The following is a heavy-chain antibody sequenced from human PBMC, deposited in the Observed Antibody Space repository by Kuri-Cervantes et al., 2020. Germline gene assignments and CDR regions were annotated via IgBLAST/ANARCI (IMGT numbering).Heavy chain of an antibody. V-gene: IGHV3-33*01. CDR2: ICYDGSNK. Sequence: LSLTCAASGFTFSSYGMHWVRQAPGKGLEWVAVICYDGSNKYYADSVKGRFTISRDNSKNTLYLQMNSLRAEDTAVYYCAVLRYFDWFPGYSDAFDIWGQGTMVTVSS. CDR1: GFTFSSYG. CDR3: AVLRYFDWFPGYSDAFDI. J-gene: IGHJ3*02. D-gene: IGHD3-9*01.